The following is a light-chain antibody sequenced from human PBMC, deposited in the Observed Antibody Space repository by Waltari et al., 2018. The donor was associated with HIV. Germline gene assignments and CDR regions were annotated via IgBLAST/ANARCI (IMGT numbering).Light chain of an antibody. Sequence: QSVLTQPPSASGTPGQRVSISCPGSSSNIGSNAANWYQQLPGTAPKLPIYSNNQRPSGVPDRFSGSKSGTSASLAISGLQSEDEADYYCAAWDDSLNGYYVFGTGTKVTVL. CDR3: AAWDDSLNGYYV. CDR2: SNN. CDR1: SSNIGSNA. V-gene: IGLV1-44*01. J-gene: IGLJ1*01.